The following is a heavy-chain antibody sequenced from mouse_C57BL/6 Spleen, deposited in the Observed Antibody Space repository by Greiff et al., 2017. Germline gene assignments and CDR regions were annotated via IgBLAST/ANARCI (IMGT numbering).Heavy chain of an antibody. CDR3: TRYKGYESYPGYYAMDY. CDR2: ISYSGST. V-gene: IGHV3-8*01. Sequence: EVMLVESGPGLAKPSQTLSLTCSVTGYSITSDYWNWIRKFPGNKLEYMGYISYSGSTYYNPSLKSRISITRDTSTNQYYLQLNSVTTEDTATYYCTRYKGYESYPGYYAMDYWGQGTSVTVSS. CDR1: GYSITSDY. D-gene: IGHD2-10*02. J-gene: IGHJ4*01.